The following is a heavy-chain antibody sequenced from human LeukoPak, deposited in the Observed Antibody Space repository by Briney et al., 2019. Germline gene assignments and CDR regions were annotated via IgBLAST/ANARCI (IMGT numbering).Heavy chain of an antibody. CDR2: INPNSGGT. J-gene: IGHJ4*02. CDR3: ARDSGETGFWSGSYFDY. V-gene: IGHV1-2*02. CDR1: GYTSTGYY. Sequence: ASVKVSCKASGYTSTGYYMHWVRQAPGQGLEWMGWINPNSGGTNYAQKFQGRVTMTRDTSISTAYMELSRLRSDDTAVYYCARDSGETGFWSGSYFDYWGQGTLVTVSS. D-gene: IGHD3-3*01.